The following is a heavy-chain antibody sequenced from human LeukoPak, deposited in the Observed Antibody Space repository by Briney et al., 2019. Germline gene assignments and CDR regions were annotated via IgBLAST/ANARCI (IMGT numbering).Heavy chain of an antibody. CDR3: ARSGYSHGQYDY. CDR2: IYSGDGT. Sequence: GGSLRLSCAAPGFTVSSNYMSWVRQASGKGLEWVSNIYSGDGTYYADSVKGRFTISRDNAKNTLYLQMNSLRAEDTAVYYCARSGYSHGQYDYWGQGTLVTVSS. V-gene: IGHV3-66*01. CDR1: GFTVSSNY. J-gene: IGHJ4*02. D-gene: IGHD5-18*01.